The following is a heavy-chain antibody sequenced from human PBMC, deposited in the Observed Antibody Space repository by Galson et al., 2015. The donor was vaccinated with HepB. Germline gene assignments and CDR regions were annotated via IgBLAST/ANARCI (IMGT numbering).Heavy chain of an antibody. CDR1: GFTFSSYA. J-gene: IGHJ4*02. CDR2: ISYDGSNK. V-gene: IGHV3-30-3*01. Sequence: SLRLSCAASGFTFSSYAMHWVRQAPGKGLEWVAVISYDGSNKYYADSVKGRFTISRDNSKNTLYLQMNSLRAEDTAVYYCAREYNRSGYYLYYFDYWGQGTLVTVSS. CDR3: AREYNRSGYYLYYFDY. D-gene: IGHD3-22*01.